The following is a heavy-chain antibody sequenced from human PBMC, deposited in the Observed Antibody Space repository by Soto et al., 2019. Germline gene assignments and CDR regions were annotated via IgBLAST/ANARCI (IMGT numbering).Heavy chain of an antibody. V-gene: IGHV4-59*01. CDR1: GGYISSYY. D-gene: IGHD3-10*01. CDR3: ARDTYGSGREYYYYYMDV. J-gene: IGHJ6*03. Sequence: PSETLSLTCTVSGGYISSYYWSWIRQPPGKGLEWIGYIYYSGSTNYNPSLKSRVTISVDTSKNQFSLKLSSVTAADTAVYYCARDTYGSGREYYYYYMDVWGKGTTVTVSS. CDR2: IYYSGST.